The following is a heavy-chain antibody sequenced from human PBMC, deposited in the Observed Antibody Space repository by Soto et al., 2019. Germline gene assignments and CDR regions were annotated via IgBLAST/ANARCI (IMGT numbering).Heavy chain of an antibody. D-gene: IGHD4-17*01. V-gene: IGHV4-39*01. CDR2: IYYSGST. Sequence: SETLSLTCTGSGGSISRSSYYWGWFRQPPGKGLEWIGSIYYSGSTYYNPSLKSRVTISVDTSKNQFSLKLSSVTAADTAVYYCARHDYGGFGLWGQGTLVTVSS. CDR3: ARHDYGGFGL. CDR1: GGSISRSSYY. J-gene: IGHJ4*02.